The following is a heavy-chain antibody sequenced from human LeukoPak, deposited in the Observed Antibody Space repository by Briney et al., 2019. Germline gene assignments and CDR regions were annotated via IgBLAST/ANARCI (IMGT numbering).Heavy chain of an antibody. CDR1: GGLISISTYY. CDR3: ARILGDGYNFWIDY. CDR2: IYYSGST. Sequence: SETLSLTCTVSGGLISISTYYWGWIRQPPGKGLEWIGSIYYSGSTYYNPSLKSRVTISVDTSKNQFSLKLSSVTAADTAVYYCARILGDGYNFWIDYWGQGTLVTVSS. D-gene: IGHD5-24*01. V-gene: IGHV4-39*07. J-gene: IGHJ4*02.